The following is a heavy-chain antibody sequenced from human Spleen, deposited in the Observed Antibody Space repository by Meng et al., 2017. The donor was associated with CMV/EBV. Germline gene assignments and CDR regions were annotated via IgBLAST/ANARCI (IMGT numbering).Heavy chain of an antibody. CDR1: GGAISSGVYY. CDR2: IYYSGST. Sequence: CIVSGGAISSGVYYWSWIRQPPGKGLEWIGYIYYSGSTYYNPSLKSRVTISVDTSKNQFSLKLSSVTAADTAVYYCARGDNGGWLDPWGQGTLVTVSS. CDR3: ARGDNGGWLDP. V-gene: IGHV4-30-4*08. D-gene: IGHD2-8*01. J-gene: IGHJ5*02.